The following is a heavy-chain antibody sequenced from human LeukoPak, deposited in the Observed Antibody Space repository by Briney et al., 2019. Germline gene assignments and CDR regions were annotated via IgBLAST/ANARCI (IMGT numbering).Heavy chain of an antibody. CDR1: GGSFSGYY. CDR3: ARRGSSSDFNAFDI. CDR2: INHSGST. J-gene: IGHJ3*02. Sequence: SETLSLTCAVYGGSFSGYYWSWIRQPPGKGLEWIGEINHSGSTNYNPSLKSRVTISVDTSKSQFSLKLSSVTAADTAVYYCARRGSSSDFNAFDIWGQGTMVTVSS. V-gene: IGHV4-34*01. D-gene: IGHD6-6*01.